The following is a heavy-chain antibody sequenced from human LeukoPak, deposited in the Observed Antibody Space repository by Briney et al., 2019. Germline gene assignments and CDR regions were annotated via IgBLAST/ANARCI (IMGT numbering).Heavy chain of an antibody. D-gene: IGHD6-19*01. CDR3: ARDPSNTVGRYIYFDY. V-gene: IGHV1-69*04. CDR2: IIPILGIA. J-gene: IGHJ4*02. Sequence: SVKVSCKASGGTFSSYAISWVRQAPGQGLEWMGRIIPILGIANYAQNLQGRLTLTTDTSTTTAYMELRSLTSDDTAVYYCARDPSNTVGRYIYFDYWGQGTLVTVSS. CDR1: GGTFSSYA.